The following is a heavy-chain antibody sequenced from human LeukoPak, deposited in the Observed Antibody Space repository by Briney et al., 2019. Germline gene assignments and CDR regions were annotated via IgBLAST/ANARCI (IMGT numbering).Heavy chain of an antibody. CDR1: GGTFISYA. CDR2: IIPIFGTA. D-gene: IGHD3-22*01. CDR3: ARDDRYYDSSGYYSH. Sequence: ASVKVSCKASGGTFISYAISWVRQAPGQGLEWMGGIIPIFGTANYAQKFQGRVTITTDESTSTVYMELCSLRSEDTAVYYCARDDRYYDSSGYYSHWGQGTLVTVSS. V-gene: IGHV1-69*05. J-gene: IGHJ4*02.